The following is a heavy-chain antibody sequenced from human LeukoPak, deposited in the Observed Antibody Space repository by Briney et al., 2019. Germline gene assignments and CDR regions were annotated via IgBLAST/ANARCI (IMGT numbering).Heavy chain of an antibody. V-gene: IGHV3-23*01. CDR1: GFTVSSNY. D-gene: IGHD3-16*01. CDR3: AKTFGEFSVIAFDL. J-gene: IGHJ3*01. Sequence: GGSLRLFCAASGFTVSSNYMNWVRQAPGKGLEWVSALSGSGETTYYADSVEGRFTISRDNSKNTLYLQMNSLRAEDTAAYYCAKTFGEFSVIAFDLWGQGTMVTVSS. CDR2: LSGSGETT.